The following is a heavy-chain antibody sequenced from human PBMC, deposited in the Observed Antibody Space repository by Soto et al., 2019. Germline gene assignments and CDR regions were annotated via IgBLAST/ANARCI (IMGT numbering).Heavy chain of an antibody. V-gene: IGHV3-21*01. CDR1: GLTFNSYI. CDR2: ISSSSSYI. D-gene: IGHD4-17*01. Sequence: GGSMRLSSAASGLTFNSYIMNWVRQAPGKGLEWVSSISSSSSYIYYADSVKGRFTISRDNAKNSLYLQMNSLRAEDTAVYYCARGSDYDAFDIWGQGTMVT. J-gene: IGHJ3*02. CDR3: ARGSDYDAFDI.